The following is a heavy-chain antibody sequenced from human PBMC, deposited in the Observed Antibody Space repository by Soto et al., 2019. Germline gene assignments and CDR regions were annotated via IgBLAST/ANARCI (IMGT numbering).Heavy chain of an antibody. D-gene: IGHD5-12*01. V-gene: IGHV3-30-3*01. CDR1: GFTFSSYA. CDR3: ARDVPDSGYDLAGDGQLDP. J-gene: IGHJ5*02. Sequence: QVPLVESGGGVVQPGRSLRLSCAASGFTFSSYAMHWVRQAPGKGLEWVAVISYDGSNKYYADSVKGRFTISRDNSKNTLYLQMNSLRAEDTDVYYCARDVPDSGYDLAGDGQLDPWGQGTLVTVSS. CDR2: ISYDGSNK.